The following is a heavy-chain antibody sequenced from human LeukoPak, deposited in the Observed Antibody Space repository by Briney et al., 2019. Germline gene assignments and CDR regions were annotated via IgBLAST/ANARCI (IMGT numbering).Heavy chain of an antibody. J-gene: IGHJ4*02. CDR3: VSGRYSSSWYLYYFDY. CDR2: INPNSGGT. V-gene: IGHV1-2*06. D-gene: IGHD6-13*01. CDR1: GYTFTGYY. Sequence: GASVKVSCKASGYTFTGYYMHWVRQAPGQGLEWMGRINPNSGGTNYAQKFQGRVTMTRDTSISTAYMELSRLRSDDTAVYYCVSGRYSSSWYLYYFDYWGQGTLVTVSS.